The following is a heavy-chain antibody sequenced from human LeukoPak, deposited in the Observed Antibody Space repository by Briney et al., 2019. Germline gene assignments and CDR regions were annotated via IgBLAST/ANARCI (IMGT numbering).Heavy chain of an antibody. J-gene: IGHJ4*02. CDR1: GYTFTGYY. CDR3: ARHRGDSSGYYSDY. V-gene: IGHV1-2*02. Sequence: ASVKVSCKASGYTFTGYYMHWVRQAPGQGLEWMGWINPNSGGTNYAQKFQGRVTMTRDTSISTAYMELSRLRSDDTAVYYCARHRGDSSGYYSDYWGQGTLVTVSS. CDR2: INPNSGGT. D-gene: IGHD3-22*01.